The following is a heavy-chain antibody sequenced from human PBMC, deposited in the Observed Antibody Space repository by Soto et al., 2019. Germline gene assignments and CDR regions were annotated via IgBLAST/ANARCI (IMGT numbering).Heavy chain of an antibody. J-gene: IGHJ6*02. V-gene: IGHV3-30-3*01. Sequence: GGSLRLSCAASGFTFSSYAMHWVRQAPGKGLEWVAVISYDGSNKYYADSVKGRFTISRDNSKNTLYLQMNSLRAEDTAVYYCARGFSGRENPYYYYYGMDVWGQGTTVTVSS. CDR1: GFTFSSYA. CDR2: ISYDGSNK. D-gene: IGHD1-26*01. CDR3: ARGFSGRENPYYYYYGMDV.